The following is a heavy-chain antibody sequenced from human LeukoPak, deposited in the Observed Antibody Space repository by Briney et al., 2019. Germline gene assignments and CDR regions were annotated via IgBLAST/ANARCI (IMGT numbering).Heavy chain of an antibody. CDR1: GGTFSSYA. CDR3: AREYSSSRPPSEKRYYYYYYMDV. D-gene: IGHD6-6*01. J-gene: IGHJ6*03. Sequence: SVKVSCKASGGTFSSYAISWVRQAPGQGLEWMGGIIPIFGTANYAQKFQGRVTITADESTSTAYMELSSLRSEDTAVYYCAREYSSSRPPSEKRYYYYYYMDVWGKGTTVTVSS. CDR2: IIPIFGTA. V-gene: IGHV1-69*01.